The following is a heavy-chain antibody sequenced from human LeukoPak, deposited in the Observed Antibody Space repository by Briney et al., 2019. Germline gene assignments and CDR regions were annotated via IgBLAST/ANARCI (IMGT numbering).Heavy chain of an antibody. Sequence: VGYLRLSCAASGFTFSAHWMSWVRQAPGKGLEGVANIKVDGSDKNYVDSVKGRFTISRDNTKNSLYLQMNSLRAEDTAVYYCSRGGRNLDYWGQGTLVTVSS. J-gene: IGHJ4*02. CDR1: GFTFSAHW. CDR3: SRGGRNLDY. CDR2: IKVDGSDK. V-gene: IGHV3-7*01. D-gene: IGHD1-14*01.